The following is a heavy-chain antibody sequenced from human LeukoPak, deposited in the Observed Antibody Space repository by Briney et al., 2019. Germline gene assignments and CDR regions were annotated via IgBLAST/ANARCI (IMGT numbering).Heavy chain of an antibody. CDR1: GGSLSGYY. Sequence: SETLSLTCAVYGGSLSGYYWSWIRQPPGKGLEWIGEINHSGSTNYNPSLKSRVTISVDTSKNQFSLKLSPVTAADTAVYYCARYYYGSGSYYRLGFYDYWGQGTLVTVSS. J-gene: IGHJ4*02. D-gene: IGHD3-10*01. CDR3: ARYYYGSGSYYRLGFYDY. CDR2: INHSGST. V-gene: IGHV4-34*01.